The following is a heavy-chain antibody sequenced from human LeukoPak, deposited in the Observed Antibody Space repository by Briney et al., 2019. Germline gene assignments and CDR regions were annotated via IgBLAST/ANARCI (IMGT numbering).Heavy chain of an antibody. CDR1: GGSFGGYY. D-gene: IGHD3-22*01. V-gene: IGHV4-34*01. CDR2: INHSGST. CDR3: ARELYSSGYHDAFDI. Sequence: PSETLSLTCAVYGGSFGGYYWSWIRQPPGKGLEWIGEINHSGSTNYNPSLKSRVTISVDTSKNQFSLRLSSVTAADTAVYYCARELYSSGYHDAFDIWGQGTMVTVSS. J-gene: IGHJ3*02.